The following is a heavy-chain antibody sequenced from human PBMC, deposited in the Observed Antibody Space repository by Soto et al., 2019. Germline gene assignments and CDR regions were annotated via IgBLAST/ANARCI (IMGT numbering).Heavy chain of an antibody. J-gene: IGHJ5*02. CDR3: ATGLKWFGESFNWFDT. CDR2: FDPEDGET. V-gene: IGHV1-24*01. D-gene: IGHD3-10*01. Sequence: ASVKVSCKVSGYTLTELSMHWVRQAPGKGLEWMGGFDPEDGETIYAQKFQGRVTMTEDTSTDTAYMELSSLRSEDTAVYYCATGLKWFGESFNWFDTWGQGTLVTVSS. CDR1: GYTLTELS.